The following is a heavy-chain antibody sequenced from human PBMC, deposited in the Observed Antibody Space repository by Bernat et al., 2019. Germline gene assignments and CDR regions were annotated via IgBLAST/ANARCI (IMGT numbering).Heavy chain of an antibody. V-gene: IGHV1-2*02. CDR3: ARDHIRMVRGQLGY. CDR1: GYTFTGYY. CDR2: INPNSGGT. Sequence: QVQLVQSGAEVKKPGASVKVSCKASGYTFTGYYMHWVRQAPGQGLEWMGWINPNSGGTNYAQKCQGRVTMTRDTSISTANMELSRLRSDDTAVYYCARDHIRMVRGQLGYWGQGTLVTVSS. J-gene: IGHJ4*02. D-gene: IGHD3-10*01.